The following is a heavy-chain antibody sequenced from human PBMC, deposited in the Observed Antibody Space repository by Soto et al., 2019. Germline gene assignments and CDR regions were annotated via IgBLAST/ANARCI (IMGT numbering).Heavy chain of an antibody. V-gene: IGHV2-26*01. CDR2: IDSSGEK. Sequence: QVTLKESGPVLVKATETLTLRCTVSVSSITDSKMGVSWIRQPPGPPLEWLAHIDSSGEKTYRTFLKSKRSISKDTSKSQIVLTITNLDPADTATYYSARRHLAVAVSPWFDPWGQGIPVTVSS. CDR1: VSSITDSKMG. J-gene: IGHJ5*02. D-gene: IGHD6-19*01. CDR3: ARRHLAVAVSPWFDP.